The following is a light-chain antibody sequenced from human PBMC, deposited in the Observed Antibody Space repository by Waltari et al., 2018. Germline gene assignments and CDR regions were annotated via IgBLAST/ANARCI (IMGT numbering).Light chain of an antibody. CDR2: KAS. CDR1: QDISRW. Sequence: DIQMTQSPSSLSVSLGDRVTITCRASQDISRWLAWYQQKPGKAPKLLMFKASILHRGVPSRFSGSGSGTDFTLIISNLQPEDFATYYCQQYNSAPPFTFGGGTKVEIK. V-gene: IGKV1-5*03. J-gene: IGKJ4*01. CDR3: QQYNSAPPFT.